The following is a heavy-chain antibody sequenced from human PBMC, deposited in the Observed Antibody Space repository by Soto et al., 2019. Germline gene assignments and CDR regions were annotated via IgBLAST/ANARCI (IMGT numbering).Heavy chain of an antibody. CDR1: GGSISSGGYS. Sequence: PSETLSLTCAVSGGSISSGGYSWSWIRQPPGKGLEWIGYIYHSGSTYYNPSLKSRVTISVDRSKNQFSLKLSSVTAADTAVYYCARAGENYYYGMDVWVQGTTVTVSS. D-gene: IGHD4-17*01. J-gene: IGHJ6*02. CDR3: ARAGENYYYGMDV. CDR2: IYHSGST. V-gene: IGHV4-30-2*01.